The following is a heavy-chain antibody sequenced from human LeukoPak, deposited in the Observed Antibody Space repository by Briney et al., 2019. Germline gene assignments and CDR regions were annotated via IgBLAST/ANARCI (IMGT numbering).Heavy chain of an antibody. Sequence: PGGSLRLSCAASGFTFSSYWMSWVRQAPGKGLEWVANIKQDGSEKYYVDSVKGRFTISRDNAKNSLYLQMNSLRAEDTAVYYCARVEKSAEKEGRGYSGYGVIDYWGQGTLVTVSS. D-gene: IGHD5-12*01. CDR2: IKQDGSEK. V-gene: IGHV3-7*01. CDR3: ARVEKSAEKEGRGYSGYGVIDY. CDR1: GFTFSSYW. J-gene: IGHJ4*02.